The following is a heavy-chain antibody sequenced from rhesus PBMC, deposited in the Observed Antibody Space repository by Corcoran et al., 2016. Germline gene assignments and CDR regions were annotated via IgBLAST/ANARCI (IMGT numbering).Heavy chain of an antibody. CDR1: GFTFSSYG. D-gene: IGHD1-20*01. CDR2: MDTTGDNT. J-gene: IGHJ4*01. V-gene: IGHV3S5*01. CDR3: ARGGPGTTQYY. Sequence: EVQLVETGGGLVQPGGSLRLSCAASGFTFSSYGMSWVRPAPGKGGEWLTGMDTTGDNTYYADSVKGRVTNSRDNSKNTLSLQINSLRTDDTAVYYCARGGPGTTQYYWGQGVLVTVSS.